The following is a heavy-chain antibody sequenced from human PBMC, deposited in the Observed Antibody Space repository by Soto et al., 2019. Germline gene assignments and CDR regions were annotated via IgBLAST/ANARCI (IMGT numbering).Heavy chain of an antibody. V-gene: IGHV1-18*04. D-gene: IGHD3-10*01. Sequence: TSVKVSCKTSGYAFTSYGVNWVRQAPGQGLEWMGWIAPHSGRTTYLPKFQGRVTITADASTNTAYMELGSLSSDDTGIYFCARAATGSYHSAYWGQGTVVTVSS. J-gene: IGHJ4*02. CDR3: ARAATGSYHSAY. CDR1: GYAFTSYG. CDR2: IAPHSGRT.